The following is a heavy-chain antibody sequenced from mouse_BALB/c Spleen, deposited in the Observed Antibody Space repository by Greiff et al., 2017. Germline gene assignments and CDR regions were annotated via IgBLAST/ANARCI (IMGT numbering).Heavy chain of an antibody. CDR3: ARRADGYSYYFDY. J-gene: IGHJ2*01. CDR1: GYTFTDYA. D-gene: IGHD2-3*01. V-gene: IGHV1-67*01. Sequence: QVQLQQSGPELVRPGVSVKISCKGSGYTFTDYAMHWVKQSHAKSLEWIGVISTYYGNTNYNQKFKGKATMTVDKSSSTAYMELARLTSEDSAIYYCARRADGYSYYFDYWGQGTTLTVSS. CDR2: ISTYYGNT.